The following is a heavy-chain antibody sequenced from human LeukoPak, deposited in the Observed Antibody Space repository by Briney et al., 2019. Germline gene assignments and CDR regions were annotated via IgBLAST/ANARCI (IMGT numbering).Heavy chain of an antibody. D-gene: IGHD3-10*01. CDR2: ISYDGSRE. CDR1: GFTFSSYA. CDR3: ARAGPYGSGSYCAY. V-gene: IGHV3-30*04. Sequence: EGSLRLSCAASGFTFSSYAMHWVRQAPGKGLEWVAVISYDGSREYYADSVKGRFTISRDNSKNTLYLQINSLRAEDTAVYYCARAGPYGSGSYCAYWGHGTLVTVSS. J-gene: IGHJ4*01.